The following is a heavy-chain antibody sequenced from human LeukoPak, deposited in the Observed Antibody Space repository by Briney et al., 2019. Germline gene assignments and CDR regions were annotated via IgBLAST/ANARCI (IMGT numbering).Heavy chain of an antibody. CDR3: ARAASSGWIWNY. CDR2: IYSGGST. CDR1: VFTISSYN. V-gene: IGHV3-53*01. Sequence: GGSLRLSCAASVFTISSYNMWGGRHARGGGVEWVSVIYSGGSTYYADSVKGRFTISRDNSKNTLYLQMNSLRAEDTAVYYCARAASSGWIWNYWGQGTLVTVSS. J-gene: IGHJ4*02. D-gene: IGHD6-19*01.